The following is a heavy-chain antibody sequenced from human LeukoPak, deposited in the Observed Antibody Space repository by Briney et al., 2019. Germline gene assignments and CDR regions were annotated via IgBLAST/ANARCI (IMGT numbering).Heavy chain of an antibody. V-gene: IGHV4-39*01. J-gene: IGHJ4*02. D-gene: IGHD3-22*01. Sequence: PSETLSLTCTVSGGSISSSSYYWGWIRQPPGKGLEWIGSIYYSGSTYYNPSLKSRVTISVDTSKNQFSLKLSSVTAADTAVYYCARLATYYYDSSGYYGDYWGQGTLVTVSS. CDR3: ARLATYYYDSSGYYGDY. CDR2: IYYSGST. CDR1: GGSISSSSYY.